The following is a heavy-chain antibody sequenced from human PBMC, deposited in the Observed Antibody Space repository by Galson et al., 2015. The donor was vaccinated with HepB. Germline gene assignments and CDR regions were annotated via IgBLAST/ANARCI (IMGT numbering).Heavy chain of an antibody. J-gene: IGHJ2*01. CDR1: GASISSYY. CDR3: ARGRDKYSSSWYALPY. V-gene: IGHV4-59*01. D-gene: IGHD6-13*01. Sequence: ETLSLTCSISGASISSYYWSWIRQPPGKGLEWIGYVFYTGNTDYNPSLTSRATISIDTSKNQFSLRLTSVTVADTAVYYCARGRDKYSSSWYALPYWGRGTLVTVSS. CDR2: VFYTGNT.